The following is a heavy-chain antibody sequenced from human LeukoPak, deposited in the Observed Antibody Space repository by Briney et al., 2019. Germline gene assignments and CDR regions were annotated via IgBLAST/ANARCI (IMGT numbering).Heavy chain of an antibody. CDR2: ISSTSSHI. J-gene: IGHJ6*03. D-gene: IGHD1-14*01. CDR1: GFTFSSYS. V-gene: IGHV3-48*01. CDR3: ANHHPGDYMDV. Sequence: PGGSLRLSCAASGFTFSSYSMNWVRQAPGKGLEWVSYISSTSSHIFYADSVKGRFTISRDNAKNSLFLQMNSLRAEDTAVYYCANHHPGDYMDVWGKGTTVTISS.